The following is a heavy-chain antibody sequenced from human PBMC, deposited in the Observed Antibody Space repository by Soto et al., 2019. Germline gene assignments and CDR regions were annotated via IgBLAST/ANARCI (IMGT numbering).Heavy chain of an antibody. CDR3: ARGSGYMTHDY. V-gene: IGHV4-30-2*01. D-gene: IGHD6-25*01. J-gene: IGHJ4*02. CDR1: GGSISSGGYS. CDR2: IYHSGST. Sequence: QLQLQESGSGLVKPSPTLSLTSAVSGGSISSGGYSWSWIRQPPGKGLEWIGYIYHSGSTYYNPSLKSRVTVSVDRTKNQFSLKLSSVTAADTAVYYCARGSGYMTHDYWGQGTLVTVS.